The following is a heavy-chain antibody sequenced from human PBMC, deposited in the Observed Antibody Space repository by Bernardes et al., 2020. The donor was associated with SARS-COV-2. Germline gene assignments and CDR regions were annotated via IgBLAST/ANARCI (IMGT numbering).Heavy chain of an antibody. CDR3: ARWYDSSAYSWLDP. CDR1: GGSISRYS. J-gene: IGHJ5*02. CDR2: IYNSGST. D-gene: IGHD3-22*01. Sequence: WASLRLTCTVSGGSISRYSWGWIRQPPGKGLEWIGYIYNSGSTNYNPSLESRVTISIDTSKNQFSLKLSSVTAADTAVYYCARWYDSSAYSWLDPWGQGTLVTVSA. V-gene: IGHV4-59*01.